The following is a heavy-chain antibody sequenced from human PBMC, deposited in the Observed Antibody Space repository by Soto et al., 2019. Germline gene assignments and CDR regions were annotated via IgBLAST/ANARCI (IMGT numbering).Heavy chain of an antibody. CDR2: INHSGST. Sequence: PSETLSLTCAVYGGSFSGYYWSWIRQPPGKGLEWIGEINHSGSTNYNPSLKSRVTISVDTSKNQSSLKLSSVTAADTAVYYCAREGRLLLWFGELLSWNAFDIWGQGTMVTVSS. CDR1: GGSFSGYY. CDR3: AREGRLLLWFGELLSWNAFDI. J-gene: IGHJ3*02. D-gene: IGHD3-10*01. V-gene: IGHV4-34*01.